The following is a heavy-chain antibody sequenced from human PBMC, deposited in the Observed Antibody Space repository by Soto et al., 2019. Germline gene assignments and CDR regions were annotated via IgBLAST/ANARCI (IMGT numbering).Heavy chain of an antibody. Sequence: EVQLVETGGGLIQPGGSLRLSCAASGFTVSSNYMSWVRQAPGKGLEWVSVIYSGGSTYYADSVKGRFTISRDNSKNTLYLHMNSLRAEDAAVYYCARDRIAAAAYDAFDIWGQGTMVTVSS. CDR3: ARDRIAAAAYDAFDI. CDR2: IYSGGST. D-gene: IGHD6-13*01. V-gene: IGHV3-53*02. CDR1: GFTVSSNY. J-gene: IGHJ3*02.